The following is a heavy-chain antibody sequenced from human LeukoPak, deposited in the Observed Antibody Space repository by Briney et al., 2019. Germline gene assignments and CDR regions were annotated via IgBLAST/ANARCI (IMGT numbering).Heavy chain of an antibody. CDR1: GGSISSGGYS. CDR3: ARDRYPMVRGLAGWFDP. D-gene: IGHD3-10*01. Sequence: SETLSLTCAVSGGSISSGGYSWSWIRLPPGKGLEWIGYIYHSGSTYYNPSLKSRVTISVDRSKNQFSLKLSSVTAADTAVYYCARDRYPMVRGLAGWFDPWGQGTLVTVSS. J-gene: IGHJ5*02. V-gene: IGHV4-30-2*01. CDR2: IYHSGST.